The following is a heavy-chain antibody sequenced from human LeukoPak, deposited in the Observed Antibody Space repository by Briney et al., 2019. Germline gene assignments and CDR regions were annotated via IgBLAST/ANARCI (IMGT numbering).Heavy chain of an antibody. V-gene: IGHV4-59*11. J-gene: IGHJ6*03. CDR1: GGSISSHY. CDR3: ARDNHYMDV. CDR2: IYYSGST. D-gene: IGHD1-14*01. Sequence: SETLSLTCTVSGGSISSHYWSWIRQPPGKGLEWIGYIYYSGSTNYNPSLKSRVTISVDTSKNQFSLKLSSVTAADTAVYYCARDNHYMDVWGKGTTVTVSS.